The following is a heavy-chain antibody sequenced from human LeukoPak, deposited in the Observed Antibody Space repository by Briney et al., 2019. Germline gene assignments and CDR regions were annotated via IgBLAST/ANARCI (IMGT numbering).Heavy chain of an antibody. D-gene: IGHD2-21*02. CDR3: AGAYCGGDCYKTPNDAFDI. J-gene: IGHJ3*02. CDR1: GYTFSSYW. Sequence: GESLKISCKISGYTFSSYWIGWVRQMPGKGLEWMGIIYPGDSDTRYSPSFQGQVTISADKSISTAYLQWSSLKASDTAMYYCAGAYCGGDCYKTPNDAFDIWGQGTMVTVSS. V-gene: IGHV5-51*01. CDR2: IYPGDSDT.